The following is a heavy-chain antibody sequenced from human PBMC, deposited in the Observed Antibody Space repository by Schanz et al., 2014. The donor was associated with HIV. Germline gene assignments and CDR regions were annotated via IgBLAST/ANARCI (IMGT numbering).Heavy chain of an antibody. Sequence: QVHLVQSGAELKRPGASVKVSCLASGHTFTNYGVSWVRQAPGQGLEWEGAFIPFFRTANYAQRFQDRVTITADESTNTAYMELRSLTSEDTAVYFCARVKPYSSGWYGGYFQHWGQGTLITVS. D-gene: IGHD6-19*01. J-gene: IGHJ1*01. CDR2: FIPFFRTA. CDR3: ARVKPYSSGWYGGYFQH. CDR1: GHTFTNYG. V-gene: IGHV1-69*13.